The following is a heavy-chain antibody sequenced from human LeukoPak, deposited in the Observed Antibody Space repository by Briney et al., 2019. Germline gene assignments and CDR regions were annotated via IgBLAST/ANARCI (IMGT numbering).Heavy chain of an antibody. V-gene: IGHV3-20*04. Sequence: GGSLRLSCTASGFTFDDYGMSWVRQAPGKGLEWVSGINWNGGNTGYADSVKGRFTISRDNAKNSLYLQMNSLRAEDTALYYCARDSGSSSPSFDYWGQGTLVTVSS. CDR3: ARDSGSSSPSFDY. CDR1: GFTFDDYG. D-gene: IGHD1-26*01. J-gene: IGHJ4*02. CDR2: INWNGGNT.